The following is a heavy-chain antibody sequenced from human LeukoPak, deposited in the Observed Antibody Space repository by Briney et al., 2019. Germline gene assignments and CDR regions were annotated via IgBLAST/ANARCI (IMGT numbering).Heavy chain of an antibody. CDR3: ARDPQHNCFDP. CDR1: GLTFSTYS. Sequence: GGSLRLSCAASGLTFSTYSMNWVRQAPGKGLEWVSYIIGSSGSKYYADSVKGRFTISRDNARNSLYLQMNSQRDEDTAVYYCARDPQHNCFDPWGQGTLVTVSA. V-gene: IGHV3-48*02. CDR2: IIGSSGSK. J-gene: IGHJ5*02.